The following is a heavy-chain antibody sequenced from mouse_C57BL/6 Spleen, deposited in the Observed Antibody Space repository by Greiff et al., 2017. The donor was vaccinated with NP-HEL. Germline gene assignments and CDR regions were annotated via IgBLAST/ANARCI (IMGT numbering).Heavy chain of an antibody. CDR3: ARSGYYGRTMDY. CDR1: GYTFTDYN. J-gene: IGHJ4*01. V-gene: IGHV1-18*01. D-gene: IGHD1-1*01. CDR2: INPNNGGT. Sequence: VQLKESGPELVKPGASVKIPCKASGYTFTDYNMDWVKQSHGKSLEWIGDINPNNGGTIYNQKFKGKATLTVDKSSSTAYMELRSLTSEDTAVYYCARSGYYGRTMDYWGQGTSVTVSS.